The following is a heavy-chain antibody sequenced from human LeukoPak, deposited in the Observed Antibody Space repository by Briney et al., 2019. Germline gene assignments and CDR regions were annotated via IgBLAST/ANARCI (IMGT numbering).Heavy chain of an antibody. D-gene: IGHD3-9*01. CDR1: GDSISGNTHY. J-gene: IGHJ4*02. CDR3: ARQGVRTYYDPLTVYLRFDD. CDR2: LYSSGDT. Sequence: SETLSLTCSVSGDSISGNTHYWGWIRQPPGKGLEWIGSLYSSGDTYYNPSLKSRVTMSVDTSKNHLSLKLSSVTAADTAVYYCARQGVRTYYDPLTVYLRFDDWGQGTLVPVSS. V-gene: IGHV4-39*01.